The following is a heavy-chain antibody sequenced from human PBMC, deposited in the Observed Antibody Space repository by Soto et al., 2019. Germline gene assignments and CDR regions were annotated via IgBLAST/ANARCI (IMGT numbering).Heavy chain of an antibody. J-gene: IGHJ1*01. CDR2: ISYDGSNR. V-gene: IGHV3-30*18. CDR3: AKDEALSWITVVVPTFGY. D-gene: IGHD3-16*01. CDR1: GFTFSTYG. Sequence: GALRLSCAASGFTFSTYGMHWVRQAPGKGLEWVALISYDGSNRNSADSVKGRFTISRDNSKNTLYLQMNSLRAEDTAVYYCAKDEALSWITVVVPTFGYWGQGMLVTVSS.